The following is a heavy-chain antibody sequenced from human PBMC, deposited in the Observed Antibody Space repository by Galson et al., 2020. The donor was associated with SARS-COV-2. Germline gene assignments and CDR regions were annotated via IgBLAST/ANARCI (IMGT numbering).Heavy chain of an antibody. V-gene: IGHV1-18*01. CDR2: ISAYNGNT. D-gene: IGHD4-17*01. CDR3: ARDPETTVTDYYYYYYMDV. J-gene: IGHJ6*03. Sequence: ASVKVSCTASGYTFTSYGISWVRQAPGQGLEWMGWISAYNGNTNYAQKLQGRVTMTTDTSTSTAYMELRSLRSDDTAVYYCARDPETTVTDYYYYYYMDVWGKGTTVTVSS. CDR1: GYTFTSYG.